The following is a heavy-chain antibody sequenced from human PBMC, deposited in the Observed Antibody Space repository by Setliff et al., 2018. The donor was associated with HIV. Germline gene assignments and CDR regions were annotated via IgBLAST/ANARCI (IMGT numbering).Heavy chain of an antibody. Sequence: LRLSCAASGFTFSRYAMTWVRQAPGKGLEWVANIKQDGSEKNYMDSVKGRFTISRDNAKNSLYLQMNSLRVEDTAVYYCATDCAVVGGTGSLDSWGQGTLVTVSS. CDR1: GFTFSRYA. V-gene: IGHV3-7*03. J-gene: IGHJ4*02. CDR2: IKQDGSEK. D-gene: IGHD1-26*01. CDR3: ATDCAVVGGTGSLDS.